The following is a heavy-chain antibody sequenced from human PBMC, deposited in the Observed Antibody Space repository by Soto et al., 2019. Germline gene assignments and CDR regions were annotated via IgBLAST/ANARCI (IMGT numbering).Heavy chain of an antibody. CDR2: ISSNGGST. CDR1: GGTFSSYA. CDR3: VSDIVVVPAAPLEDYYYYGMDV. D-gene: IGHD2-2*01. V-gene: IGHV3-64D*06. J-gene: IGHJ6*02. Sequence: SCKASGGTFSSYAMHWVRQAPGKGLEYVSAISSNGGSTYYADSVKGRFTISRDNSKNTLYLQMSSLRAEDTAVYYCVSDIVVVPAAPLEDYYYYGMDVWGQGTTVTVSS.